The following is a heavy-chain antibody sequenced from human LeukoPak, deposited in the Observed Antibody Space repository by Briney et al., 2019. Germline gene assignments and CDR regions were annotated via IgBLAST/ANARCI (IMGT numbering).Heavy chain of an antibody. CDR2: IYYSGRT. Sequence: PSETLSLTCTVSGGSISSYYWSWIRQPPGKGLEWIGYIYYSGRTNYNPSLKSRVTISVDTSKNQFSLKLSSVTAADTAVYYCHGSSWPGRLDWGGQGTLVTVSS. CDR1: GGSISSYY. CDR3: HGSSWPGRLDW. V-gene: IGHV4-59*08. J-gene: IGHJ4*02. D-gene: IGHD6-13*01.